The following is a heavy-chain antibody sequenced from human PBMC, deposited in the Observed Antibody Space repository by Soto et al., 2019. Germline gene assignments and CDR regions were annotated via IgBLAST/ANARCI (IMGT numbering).Heavy chain of an antibody. J-gene: IGHJ4*02. D-gene: IGHD5-18*01. CDR2: ISYDGSNK. V-gene: IGHV3-30-3*01. CDR1: GFTFSSYA. CDR3: ARKPRGYSYGFHPPPFDY. Sequence: QVQLVESGGGVVQPGRSLRLSCAASGFTFSSYAMHWVRQAPGKGLEWVAVISYDGSNKYYADSVKGRFTISRDNSKNTLYLQMNSLGAEDTAVYYCARKPRGYSYGFHPPPFDYWGQGTLVTVSS.